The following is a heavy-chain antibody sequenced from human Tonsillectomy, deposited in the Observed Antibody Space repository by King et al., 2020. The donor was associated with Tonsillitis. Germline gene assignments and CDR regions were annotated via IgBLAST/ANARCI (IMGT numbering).Heavy chain of an antibody. CDR3: AKLNSLSLDMIVVVNSRDAFDI. CDR2: IRYDGSNK. CDR1: GFTFSSYG. D-gene: IGHD3-22*01. J-gene: IGHJ3*02. V-gene: IGHV3-30*02. Sequence: VQLVESGGGVVQPGGSLRLSCAASGFTFSSYGMHWVRQAPGKGLEWVAFIRYDGSNKYYADSVKGRFTISRDNSKNTLYLQMNSLRAEDTAVYYCAKLNSLSLDMIVVVNSRDAFDIWGQGTMVTVSS.